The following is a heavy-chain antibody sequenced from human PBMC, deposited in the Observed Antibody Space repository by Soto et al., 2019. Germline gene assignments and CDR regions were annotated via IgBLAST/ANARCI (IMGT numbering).Heavy chain of an antibody. Sequence: GGSLRLSCAASGGTFSSDAMSWGRQAPGKGLEWVSAISGSGGSTYYADSVKGRFTISRDNSKNTPYLQMNSLRAEDTAVYYCARERGYCISTSCFPYYYYYGMDVWGQGTTVTVSS. J-gene: IGHJ6*02. CDR2: ISGSGGST. D-gene: IGHD2-2*01. CDR3: ARERGYCISTSCFPYYYYYGMDV. V-gene: IGHV3-23*01. CDR1: GGTFSSDA.